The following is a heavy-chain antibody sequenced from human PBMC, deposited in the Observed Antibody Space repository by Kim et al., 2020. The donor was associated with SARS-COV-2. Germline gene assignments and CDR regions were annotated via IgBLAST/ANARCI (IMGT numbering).Heavy chain of an antibody. CDR3: AKDPGKTYYYGSGSWFHDY. Sequence: GGSLRLSCAASGFTFSSYAMSWVRQAPGKGLEWVSAISGSGGSTYYADSVKGRFTISRDNSKNTLYLQMNSLRAEDTAVYYCAKDPGKTYYYGSGSWFHDYWGQGTLVTVSS. V-gene: IGHV3-23*01. D-gene: IGHD3-10*01. CDR1: GFTFSSYA. J-gene: IGHJ4*02. CDR2: ISGSGGST.